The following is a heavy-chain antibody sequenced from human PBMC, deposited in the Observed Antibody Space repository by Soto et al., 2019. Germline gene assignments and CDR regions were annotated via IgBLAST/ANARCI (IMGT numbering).Heavy chain of an antibody. CDR2: IWDDGGNK. J-gene: IGHJ5*01. CDR3: ARRSGSYFAAFYDT. CDR1: AFSCSTSG. V-gene: IGHV3-33*01. Sequence: QAQLQESGGGVVQTGTSLRLSCAASAFSCSTSGMHVVRQAPGMGLEWVAAIWDDGGNKYYADSVMGRFTISRDNSNNMLFLQMNSLRAEDTALYYCARRSGSYFAAFYDTWGHGTLVSVSS. D-gene: IGHD1-26*01.